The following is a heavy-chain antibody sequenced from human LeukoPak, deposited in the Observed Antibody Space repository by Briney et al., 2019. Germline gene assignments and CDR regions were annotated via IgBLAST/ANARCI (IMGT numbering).Heavy chain of an antibody. CDR3: AREACYSGTCDAFDI. V-gene: IGHV4-34*01. D-gene: IGHD1-26*01. CDR1: GASFSGYY. CDR2: INHSVTT. Sequence: PSETLSLTCAVYGASFSGYYWSWIRQPPGKGLEWIGEINHSVTTNYNPSLKSRVSMSVDPSKNQFSLKLSSVTAADTAVYYCAREACYSGTCDAFDIWGQGTRVTVSS. J-gene: IGHJ3*02.